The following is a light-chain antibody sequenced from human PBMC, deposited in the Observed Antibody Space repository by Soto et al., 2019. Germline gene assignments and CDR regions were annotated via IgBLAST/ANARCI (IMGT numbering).Light chain of an antibody. CDR1: QSISKW. J-gene: IGKJ2*01. CDR3: QQSYSTPEYT. CDR2: DAS. V-gene: IGKV1-39*01. Sequence: DIQMTQSPSTLSASIGDRVSITCRASQSISKWLAWHQQKPGKAPKLLIYDASTLQSGVPPRFSGSGSGTDFTLTISSLQPEDFATYYCQQSYSTPEYTFGQGTKVDIK.